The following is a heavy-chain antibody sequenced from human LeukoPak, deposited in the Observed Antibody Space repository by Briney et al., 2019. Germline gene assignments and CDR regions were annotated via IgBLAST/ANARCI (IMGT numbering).Heavy chain of an antibody. Sequence: PSETLSLTCAVYGGSFSGYYWSWIRQPPGKGLEWIGEINHSGSTNYNPSLKSRVTISVDTSKNQFSLKLSSVTAADTAVYYCAGEQSIAALSIWGQGTMVTVSS. CDR1: GGSFSGYY. V-gene: IGHV4-34*01. CDR2: INHSGST. J-gene: IGHJ3*02. D-gene: IGHD6-6*01. CDR3: AGEQSIAALSI.